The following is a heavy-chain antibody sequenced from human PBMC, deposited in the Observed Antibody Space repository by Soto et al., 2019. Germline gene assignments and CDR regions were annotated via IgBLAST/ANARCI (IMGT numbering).Heavy chain of an antibody. CDR2: IIPIFGTA. V-gene: IGHV1-69*01. D-gene: IGHD1-26*01. CDR3: ARDGGRHSGGIDY. CDR1: GGTFSSYS. Sequence: QVQLVQSGAEVKKPGSSVKVSCKASGGTFSSYSINWVRRPPGQGLEWMGEIIPIFGTANYAQKFQGRVTITADESTSTGYRELSSLRSEDTAVYYGARDGGRHSGGIDYGGQGTLVTVSS. J-gene: IGHJ4*02.